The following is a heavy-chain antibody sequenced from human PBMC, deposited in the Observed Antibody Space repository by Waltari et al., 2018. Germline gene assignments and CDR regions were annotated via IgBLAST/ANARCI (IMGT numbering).Heavy chain of an antibody. D-gene: IGHD2-21*02. V-gene: IGHV3-21*06. CDR3: AKEGLGGDRQFDY. J-gene: IGHJ4*02. CDR2: ISGDNTYT. CDR1: GFMFSSYS. Sequence: EVQLVESGGGLVQPGGSLRLSCVASGFMFSSYSMNWVPPAPGKGLEWVSSISGDNTYTYYSGSVKGRFTISRDNAKNSLFLQMNGLRDEDTAIYYCAKEGLGGDRQFDYWGQGTLVSVSS.